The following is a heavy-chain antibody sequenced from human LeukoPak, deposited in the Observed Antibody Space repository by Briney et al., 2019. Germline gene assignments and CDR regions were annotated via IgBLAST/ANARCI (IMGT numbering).Heavy chain of an antibody. CDR1: GFTFSSYA. J-gene: IGHJ3*02. CDR3: AKTGPHLTGYARRAFDI. V-gene: IGHV3-23*01. Sequence: QPGGSLRLSCAASGFTFSSYAMYWVRQAPGKGLEWVSGISGSGVDTYYADSVKGRFTISRGNSKNTLYLRLNSLRAEDTAVYYCAKTGPHLTGYARRAFDIWGQGTMVTVSS. CDR2: ISGSGVDT. D-gene: IGHD3-9*01.